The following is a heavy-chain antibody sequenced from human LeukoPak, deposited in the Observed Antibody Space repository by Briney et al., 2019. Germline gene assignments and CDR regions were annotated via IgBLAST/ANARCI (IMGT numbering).Heavy chain of an antibody. CDR1: GGTFSSYA. D-gene: IGHD6-13*01. CDR2: IIPIFGTA. CDR3: ASHTGIAAAPLNY. Sequence: ASVKVSCKASGGTFSSYAISWVRQAPGQGLEWMGGIIPIFGTANYAQKFQGRVTITADESTSTAYMELSSLRSEDTAVYYCASHTGIAAAPLNYWGQGTLVTDSS. J-gene: IGHJ4*02. V-gene: IGHV1-69*01.